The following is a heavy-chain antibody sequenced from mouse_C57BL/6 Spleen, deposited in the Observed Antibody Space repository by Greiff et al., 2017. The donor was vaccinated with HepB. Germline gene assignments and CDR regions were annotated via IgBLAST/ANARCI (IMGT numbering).Heavy chain of an antibody. CDR3: ARQTAPDY. D-gene: IGHD3-2*01. Sequence: VQLQQSGPELVKPGASVKISCKASGYTFTDYYMNWVKQSHGKSLEWIGDINPNNGGTSYNQKFKGKATLTVDKSSSTAYMELRSLTSEDSAVYYCARQTAPDYWGQGTTLTVSS. V-gene: IGHV1-26*01. J-gene: IGHJ2*01. CDR1: GYTFTDYY. CDR2: INPNNGGT.